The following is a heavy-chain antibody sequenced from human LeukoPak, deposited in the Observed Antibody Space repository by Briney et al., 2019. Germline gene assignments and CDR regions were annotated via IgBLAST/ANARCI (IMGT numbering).Heavy chain of an antibody. J-gene: IGHJ4*02. V-gene: IGHV4-39*07. Sequence: KPSETLSLTCTVSGRSIRSTTYYWGWIRQPPGKGLEWLGSIYYSGNTYYSPSLMSQVTISVDTSKNQFSLNLSSVTAADTAMYYCARAPHFFDSSGSRYYFDYWGQGALVTVSS. CDR2: IYYSGNT. CDR3: ARAPHFFDSSGSRYYFDY. CDR1: GRSIRSTTYY. D-gene: IGHD3-22*01.